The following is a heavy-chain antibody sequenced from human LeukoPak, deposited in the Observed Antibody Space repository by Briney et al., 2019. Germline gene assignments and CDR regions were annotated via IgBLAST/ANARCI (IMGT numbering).Heavy chain of an antibody. Sequence: GGSLRLSCAASGFTFTTYAMITGIGSSAYYADSVKGRFTISRDSSKHTLYLQMNSLRAEDTALYYCAKDASNTWHWGAFDIWGQGTMVTVSS. V-gene: IGHV3-23*01. CDR2: TGIGSSA. D-gene: IGHD6-13*01. CDR3: AKDASNTWHWGAFDI. J-gene: IGHJ3*02. CDR1: GFTFTTYA.